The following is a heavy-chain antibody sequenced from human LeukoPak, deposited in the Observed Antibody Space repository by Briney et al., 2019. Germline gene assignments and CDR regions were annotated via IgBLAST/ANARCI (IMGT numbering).Heavy chain of an antibody. V-gene: IGHV3-23*01. D-gene: IGHD4-11*01. CDR2: ISGSGGST. J-gene: IGHJ4*02. CDR1: GFTFSSYA. CDR3: AKGADYSNYPYYFDY. Sequence: GGSLRLSCAASGFTFSSYAMSWVRQAPGKGLEWVSAISGSGGSTYYADSVKGRFAISRDNSKNTLYLQMNSLRAEDTAVYYCAKGADYSNYPYYFDYWGQGTLVTVSS.